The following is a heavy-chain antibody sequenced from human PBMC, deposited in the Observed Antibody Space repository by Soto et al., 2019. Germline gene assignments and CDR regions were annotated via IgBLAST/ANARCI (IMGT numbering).Heavy chain of an antibody. Sequence: PGESLRLSCEASGFTFSASWQRYLRQATWQGLEWVANIKQDGSEKHYVDSVKGRFTIFRDNAKRSLYLQMNSLRAEDTAVYYCARDPRWYSSRSPVGYYYYGMDVWGQGT. CDR3: ARDPRWYSSRSPVGYYYYGMDV. CDR2: IKQDGSEK. CDR1: GFTFSASW. V-gene: IGHV3-7*01. D-gene: IGHD6-13*01. J-gene: IGHJ6*02.